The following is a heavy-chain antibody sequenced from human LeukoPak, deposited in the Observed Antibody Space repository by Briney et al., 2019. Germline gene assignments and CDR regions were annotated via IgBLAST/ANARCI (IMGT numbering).Heavy chain of an antibody. J-gene: IGHJ3*02. D-gene: IGHD6-13*01. V-gene: IGHV3-43D*03. CDR3: ARDWEYNNSPDAYDI. Sequence: GGSLRLSCAASGFTFDDYTMHWVRQRPGKGLEWVSLISWDGGESYYADSVKGRFTISRDNAQDSLYLQMNSLRVEDTGIYYCARDWEYNNSPDAYDIWGQGTLVTVSS. CDR2: ISWDGGES. CDR1: GFTFDDYT.